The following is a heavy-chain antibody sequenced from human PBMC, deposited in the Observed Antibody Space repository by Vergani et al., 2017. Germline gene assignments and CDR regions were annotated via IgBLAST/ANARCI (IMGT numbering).Heavy chain of an antibody. Sequence: QVQLQQWGAGLLKPSETLSLTCAVYGGSFSGYYWSWIRQPPGKGLEWMGEINHSGSTNYNPSLKSRVTISVDTSKNQFSLKLSSVTAADTAVYYCARAIFGVVNNNWFDPWGQGTLVTVSS. J-gene: IGHJ5*02. V-gene: IGHV4-34*01. D-gene: IGHD3-3*01. CDR3: ARAIFGVVNNNWFDP. CDR1: GGSFSGYY. CDR2: INHSGST.